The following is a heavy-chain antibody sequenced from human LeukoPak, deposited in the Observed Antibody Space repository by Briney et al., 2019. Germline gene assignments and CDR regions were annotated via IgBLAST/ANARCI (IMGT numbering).Heavy chain of an antibody. D-gene: IGHD3-22*01. CDR2: IYYSGTT. Sequence: SETLSLTCTVSGYSISSGYYWGWIRQPPGKGLEWIGYIYYSGTTNYNPSLNSRVTISVDTSKNQFSLKLTSVTVADTAVYYCARPQYFYDSGDYYGSWFDPWGQGTLITVSS. CDR1: GYSISSGYY. J-gene: IGHJ5*02. V-gene: IGHV4-38-2*02. CDR3: ARPQYFYDSGDYYGSWFDP.